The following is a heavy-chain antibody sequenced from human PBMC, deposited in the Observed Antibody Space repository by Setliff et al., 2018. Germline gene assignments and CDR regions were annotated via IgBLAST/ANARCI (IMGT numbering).Heavy chain of an antibody. CDR2: INPDSGDT. J-gene: IGHJ4*02. D-gene: IGHD3-16*01. Sequence: GASVKVSCKASGNRFTDYNLHWVRQAPGQGLEWMGWINPDSGDTHSAQKFQGRVTMTRDTSTSTAYMELTGLRYDDTAIYYCTRDPLGLEDITLFDYWGQGTLVTVSS. V-gene: IGHV1-2*02. CDR1: GNRFTDYN. CDR3: TRDPLGLEDITLFDY.